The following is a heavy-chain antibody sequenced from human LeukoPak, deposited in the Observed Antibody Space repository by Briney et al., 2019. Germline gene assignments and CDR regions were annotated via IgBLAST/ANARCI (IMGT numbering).Heavy chain of an antibody. CDR1: GYTFTSYG. D-gene: IGHD3-10*01. V-gene: IGHV1-18*01. J-gene: IGHJ3*02. CDR2: ISAYNGNT. Sequence: GASVKVSCKASGYTFTSYGISWVRQAPGQGLEWMGWISAYNGNTKYAQKLQGRVTMTTDTATSTAYMELRSLRSDDTAVYYCARDRSITMVRGVKYFDAFDIWGQGKMVTVSS. CDR3: ARDRSITMVRGVKYFDAFDI.